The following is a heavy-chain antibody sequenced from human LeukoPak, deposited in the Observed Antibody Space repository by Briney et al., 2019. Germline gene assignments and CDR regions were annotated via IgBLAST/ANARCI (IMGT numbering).Heavy chain of an antibody. CDR3: ARGGTYPPLDY. D-gene: IGHD1-26*01. CDR2: IYDSGST. CDR1: GGSISSYY. J-gene: IGHJ4*02. V-gene: IGHV4-59*01. Sequence: SETLSLTCTVSGGSISSYYWSWIRQPPGKGLEWIGYIYDSGSTNYNPSLKSRVTISVDTSKNQFSLKLSSVTAADTAIYYCARGGTYPPLDYWGQGTLVTVSS.